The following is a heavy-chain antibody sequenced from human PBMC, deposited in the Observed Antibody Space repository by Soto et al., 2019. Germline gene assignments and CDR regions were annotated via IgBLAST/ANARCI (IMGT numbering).Heavy chain of an antibody. Sequence: GGSLRLSCAASGFTFSTYAMHWVRQAPGKGLEWVAVISYDGSNKYYADSVKGRFTISRDNSKNTLYLQMNSLRAEDTAVYYCARVPPAFDIWGQGTMVTVSS. J-gene: IGHJ3*02. CDR1: GFTFSTYA. CDR2: ISYDGSNK. CDR3: ARVPPAFDI. V-gene: IGHV3-30-3*01.